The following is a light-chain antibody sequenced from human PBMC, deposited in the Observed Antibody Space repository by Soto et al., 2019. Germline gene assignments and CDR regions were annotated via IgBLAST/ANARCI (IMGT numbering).Light chain of an antibody. CDR1: QSVSSSY. V-gene: IGKV3-20*01. Sequence: EIVLTQSPGTLSLSPGERATLSCRASQSVSSSYLAWYQQKPGQAPRLLIYGASSRATGIPDRVSGSGSGTDFTLTISRLEPEDFAVYYCQQYGSSPPWGFGQGTKVEIK. CDR3: QQYGSSPPWG. J-gene: IGKJ1*01. CDR2: GAS.